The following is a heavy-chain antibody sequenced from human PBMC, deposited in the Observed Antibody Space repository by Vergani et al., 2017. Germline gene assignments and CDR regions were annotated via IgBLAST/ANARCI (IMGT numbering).Heavy chain of an antibody. Sequence: QVQLVESGGGVVQPGRSLRLSCAASGFTFSSYGMHWVRQAPGKGLEWVAVIWYDGSNKYYADSVKGRFTIPRDNSKNTLYLQMNSLRAEDTAVYYCAKDRFDWFRRTPPWYCSSTSCYRGAYGMDVWGQGTTVTVSS. J-gene: IGHJ6*02. CDR3: AKDRFDWFRRTPPWYCSSTSCYRGAYGMDV. V-gene: IGHV3-33*06. CDR2: IWYDGSNK. D-gene: IGHD2-2*02. CDR1: GFTFSSYG.